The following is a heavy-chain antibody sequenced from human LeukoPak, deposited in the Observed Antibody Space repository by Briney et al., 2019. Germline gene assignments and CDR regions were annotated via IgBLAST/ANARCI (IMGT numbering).Heavy chain of an antibody. J-gene: IGHJ3*02. CDR1: GASINGYY. D-gene: IGHD5-18*01. Sequence: SETLSLTCSVSGASINGYYWSWIRQPPGKGLEWIAYVRDNGENNYNPSLKSRVAISVDTANNQISLRLNFVSAADTAVYYCARQPINTAAFDIWGLGTIVTVSS. V-gene: IGHV4-59*08. CDR2: VRDNGEN. CDR3: ARQPINTAAFDI.